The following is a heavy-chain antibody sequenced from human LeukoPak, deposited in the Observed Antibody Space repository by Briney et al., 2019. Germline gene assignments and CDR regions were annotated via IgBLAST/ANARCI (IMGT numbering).Heavy chain of an antibody. CDR1: GGTFRSYA. J-gene: IGHJ3*02. CDR2: IIPIFGTA. D-gene: IGHD4-23*01. V-gene: IGHV1-69*06. Sequence: SVTVSCKASGGTFRSYAISWVRQAPGQGLEGMGGIIPIFGTANYAQKFQGRVTITGDKSTSTAYMELSSLRSEDTAVYYCARGYGGNSDAFDIWGQGTMVTVSS. CDR3: ARGYGGNSDAFDI.